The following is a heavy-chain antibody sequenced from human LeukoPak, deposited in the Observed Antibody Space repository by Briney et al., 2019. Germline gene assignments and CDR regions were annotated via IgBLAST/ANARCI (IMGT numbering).Heavy chain of an antibody. CDR2: MYSGGST. CDR3: ARVSVAVAGYFDY. CDR1: GFTVSSNY. J-gene: IGHJ4*02. Sequence: PGGSLRLSCAASGFTVSSNYMSWVRQAPGKGLEWVSVMYSGGSTYYADSVKGRFTISRDNSKNTLYLQMNSLRAEDTAVYYCARVSVAVAGYFDYWGQGTLVTVSS. V-gene: IGHV3-66*01. D-gene: IGHD6-19*01.